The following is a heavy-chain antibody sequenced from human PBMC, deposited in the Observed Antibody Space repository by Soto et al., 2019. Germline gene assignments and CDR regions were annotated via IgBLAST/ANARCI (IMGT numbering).Heavy chain of an antibody. Sequence: EVQLVESGGGLVKPGGSLRLSCAASGFTFSGYSVNWVRQAPEKGLEWVSSISSSSDYIYYADSVKGRFSISRDNARNSLHLQMNSLRAEDTAVYYCARYGDYDTNHYNGMDVWGQGTTVTVSS. CDR1: GFTFSGYS. CDR2: ISSSSDYI. V-gene: IGHV3-21*01. J-gene: IGHJ6*02. CDR3: ARYGDYDTNHYNGMDV. D-gene: IGHD2-21*01.